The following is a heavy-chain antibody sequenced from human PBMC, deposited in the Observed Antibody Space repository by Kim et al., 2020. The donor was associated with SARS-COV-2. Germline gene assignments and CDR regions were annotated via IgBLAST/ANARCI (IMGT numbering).Heavy chain of an antibody. Sequence: ASVKVSCKASGYTFTSYYMHWVRQAPGQGLEWMGIINPSGGSTSYAQKFQGRVTMTRDTSTSTVYMELSSLRSEDTAVYYCARDREFSRSGFTPADYYYYYGMDVWGQGTTVTVSS. CDR1: GYTFTSYY. V-gene: IGHV1-46*01. CDR3: ARDREFSRSGFTPADYYYYYGMDV. J-gene: IGHJ6*02. CDR2: INPSGGST. D-gene: IGHD3-10*01.